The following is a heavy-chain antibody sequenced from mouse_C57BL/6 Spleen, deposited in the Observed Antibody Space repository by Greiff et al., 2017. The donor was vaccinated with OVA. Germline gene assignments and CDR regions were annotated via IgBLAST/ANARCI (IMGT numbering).Heavy chain of an antibody. Sequence: QVQLQQPGAELVKPGASVKMSCKASGYTFTSYWITWVKQRPGQGLEWIGDIYPGSGSTNYNEKFKSKATLTVDTSSSTAYMQLSSLASEDSAVCGCARKINCKSSTSHAMDYWGQGTSVTVSS. CDR2: IYPGSGST. V-gene: IGHV1-55*01. CDR1: GYTFTSYW. J-gene: IGHJ4*01. D-gene: IGHD5-1*01. CDR3: ARKINCKSSTSHAMDY.